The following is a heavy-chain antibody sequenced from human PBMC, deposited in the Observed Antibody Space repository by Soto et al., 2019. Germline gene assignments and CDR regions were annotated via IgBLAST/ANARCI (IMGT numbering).Heavy chain of an antibody. CDR2: ISYDGSNK. Sequence: QVQLGESGGGVVQPGRSLRLSCAASGFTFSSYGMHWVRQAPGKGLEWVAVISYDGSNKHYADSVKGRFTISRDDPKNTLYLQMNSLRAEDTAVYYCARSPYSVSYLAYFDYWGQGTLVTVTS. D-gene: IGHD1-26*01. CDR3: ARSPYSVSYLAYFDY. J-gene: IGHJ4*02. V-gene: IGHV3-30*03. CDR1: GFTFSSYG.